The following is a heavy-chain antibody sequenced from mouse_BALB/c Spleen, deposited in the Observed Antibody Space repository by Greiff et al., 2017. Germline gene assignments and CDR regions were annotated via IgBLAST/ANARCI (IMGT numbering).Heavy chain of an antibody. CDR3: ARRVDGYAMDY. J-gene: IGHJ4*01. CDR2: IDPSDSYT. Sequence: QVQLQQPGAELVKPGASVKLSCKASGYTFTSYWMHWVKQRPGQGLEWIGEIDPSDSYTNYNQKFKGKATLTVDKSSSTAYMQLSSLTSEDSAVYYCARRVDGYAMDYWGQGTSVTVSS. D-gene: IGHD2-3*01. V-gene: IGHV1-69*02. CDR1: GYTFTSYW.